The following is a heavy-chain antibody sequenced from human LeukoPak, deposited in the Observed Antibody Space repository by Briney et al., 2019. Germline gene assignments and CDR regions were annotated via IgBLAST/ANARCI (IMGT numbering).Heavy chain of an antibody. J-gene: IGHJ4*02. CDR3: ARRYGRPFDY. Sequence: GESLKISCKGSGYSFTSLWISWVRQMPGKGLEWMGIIYPGDSDTRYSPSFEGQVTISADKSISTAYLEWSNLKASDTAIYYCARRYGRPFDYWGQGTLVTVSS. CDR2: IYPGDSDT. D-gene: IGHD4-17*01. CDR1: GYSFTSLW. V-gene: IGHV5-51*01.